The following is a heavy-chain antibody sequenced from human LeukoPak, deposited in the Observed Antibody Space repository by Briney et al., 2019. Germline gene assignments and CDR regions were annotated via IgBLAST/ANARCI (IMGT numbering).Heavy chain of an antibody. D-gene: IGHD5-18*01. CDR3: ARDGAYSYTY. J-gene: IGHJ4*02. CDR1: GFNFNDYG. CDR2: IWHDRNNK. Sequence: GGSLRLSCAASGFNFNDYGMHWVRPAPGKGLEWVAIIWHDRNNKYYADSVRGRFTISRDNSKNTLYLEMNSLRAEDTAVYYCARDGAYSYTYWGQGTLVTASS. V-gene: IGHV3-33*01.